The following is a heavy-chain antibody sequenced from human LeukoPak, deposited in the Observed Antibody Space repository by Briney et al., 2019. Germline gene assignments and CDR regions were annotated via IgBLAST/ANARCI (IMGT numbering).Heavy chain of an antibody. D-gene: IGHD5-18*01. V-gene: IGHV4-59*12. J-gene: IGHJ6*03. CDR2: IYYSGST. CDR1: GGSISSYY. Sequence: SETLSLTCTVSGGSISSYYWSWIRQPPGPGLEWIGYIYYSGSTNYNPSLKSRVTISVDTSKNQFSLKLSSVTAADTAVYYCARRRGYSYGYPSYYYYYMDVWGKGTTVTISS. CDR3: ARRRGYSYGYPSYYYYYMDV.